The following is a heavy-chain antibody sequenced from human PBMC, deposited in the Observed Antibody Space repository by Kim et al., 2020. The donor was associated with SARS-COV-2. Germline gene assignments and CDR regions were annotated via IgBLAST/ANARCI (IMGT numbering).Heavy chain of an antibody. J-gene: IGHJ4*02. Sequence: SETLSLTCAVYGGSFSGYYWSWIRQPPGKGLEWIGEINHSGSTNYNPSLKSRVTISVDTSKNQFSLKLSSVTAADTAVYYCARGYGDFDYWGQGTLVTVSS. CDR3: ARGYGDFDY. V-gene: IGHV4-34*01. CDR1: GGSFSGYY. D-gene: IGHD4-17*01. CDR2: INHSGST.